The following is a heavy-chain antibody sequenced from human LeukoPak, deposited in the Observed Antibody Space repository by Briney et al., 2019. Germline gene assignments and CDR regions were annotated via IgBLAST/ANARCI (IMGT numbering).Heavy chain of an antibody. J-gene: IGHJ3*02. CDR1: GFTFSNYW. CDR3: ARDIVLIAVAVRGSFDI. Sequence: GGSLRLSCAASGFTFSNYWMSWVRQVPGKGLEWVSGINWNGGSTGYADSVKGRFTISRDNAKNSLYLQMNSLRAEDTALYYCARDIVLIAVAVRGSFDIWGQGTMVTVSS. CDR2: INWNGGST. V-gene: IGHV3-20*04. D-gene: IGHD6-19*01.